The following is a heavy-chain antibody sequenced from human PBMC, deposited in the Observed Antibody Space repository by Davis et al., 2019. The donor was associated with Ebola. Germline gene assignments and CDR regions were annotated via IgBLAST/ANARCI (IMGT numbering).Heavy chain of an antibody. V-gene: IGHV4-30-2*01. CDR1: GGSVSSGDNS. J-gene: IGHJ6*04. Sequence: SETLSLTCAVSGGSVSSGDNSWNWIRQPPGKGLEWTGSIYHSGSTHYNPSLKSRVIISVDRSKNQFSLTLTSVTAADTAVYYCARAVWNAVGYYYYGMDVWGKGATVTVSS. CDR2: IYHSGST. D-gene: IGHD1-1*01. CDR3: ARAVWNAVGYYYYGMDV.